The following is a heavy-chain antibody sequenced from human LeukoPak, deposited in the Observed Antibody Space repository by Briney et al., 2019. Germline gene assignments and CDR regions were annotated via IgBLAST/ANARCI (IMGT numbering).Heavy chain of an antibody. V-gene: IGHV1-18*01. D-gene: IGHD2-15*01. CDR2: ISAYNGNT. CDR1: VYTFTIYG. Sequence: GASVTVSCTASVYTFTIYGISWVRQAPGQGLAWMRWISAYNGNTNYAQKPQGRVTITTDTSTTTPYPEQRSLRSDDTAAYYFARGYYCSEGSCIDYWGQGTLVTASS. CDR3: ARGYYCSEGSCIDY. J-gene: IGHJ4*02.